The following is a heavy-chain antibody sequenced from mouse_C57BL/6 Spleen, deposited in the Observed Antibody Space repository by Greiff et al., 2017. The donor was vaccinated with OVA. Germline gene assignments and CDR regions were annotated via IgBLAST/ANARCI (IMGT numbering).Heavy chain of an antibody. CDR2: ISYDGSN. D-gene: IGHD2-12*01. CDR3: ARDYVYFDY. V-gene: IGHV3-6*01. J-gene: IGHJ2*01. CDR1: GYSITSGYY. Sequence: VQLQQSGPGLVKPSQSLSLTCSVTGYSITSGYYWNWLRQFPGNKLEWMGYISYDGSNNYNPSLKNRISITRDTSKNQFFLKLNSVTTEDTATYYCARDYVYFDYWGQGTTLTVSS.